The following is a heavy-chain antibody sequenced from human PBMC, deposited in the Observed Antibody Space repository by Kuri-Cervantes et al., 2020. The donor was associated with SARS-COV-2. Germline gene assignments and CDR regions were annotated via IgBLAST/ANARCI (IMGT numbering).Heavy chain of an antibody. D-gene: IGHD3-3*01. Sequence: SETLSLTRTVSGGSISGHYWSWIRQPPGKGLEWIGNIFYSGSTNYNPSLKSRVTMSVATSKNQYSLKLTSVTAADTAVYYCARLEVWGPGTLVTVSS. V-gene: IGHV4-59*08. CDR1: GGSISGHY. J-gene: IGHJ4*02. CDR2: IFYSGST. CDR3: ARLEV.